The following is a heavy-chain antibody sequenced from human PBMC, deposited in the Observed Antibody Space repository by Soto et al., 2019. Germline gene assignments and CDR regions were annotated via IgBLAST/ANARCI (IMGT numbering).Heavy chain of an antibody. Sequence: EVQLLLSGGGLVSPGGSLSLSCAASGITFSSYAMSWVRQAPGKGLEWLAGITFRGDNTYYADSVKGRFSLSRDNSRNRLDLQMNNLKVEDMALYYCARVGTMGVFDHWGQGTLLTVSS. CDR2: ITFRGDNT. CDR1: GITFSSYA. CDR3: ARVGTMGVFDH. D-gene: IGHD1-1*01. J-gene: IGHJ4*02. V-gene: IGHV3-23*01.